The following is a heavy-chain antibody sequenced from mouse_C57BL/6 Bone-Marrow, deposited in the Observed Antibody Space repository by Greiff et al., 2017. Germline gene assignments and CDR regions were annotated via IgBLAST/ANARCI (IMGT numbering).Heavy chain of an antibody. D-gene: IGHD2-4*01. CDR1: GFNIKDDY. J-gene: IGHJ4*01. CDR2: IDPENGDT. Sequence: EVQLQQSGAELVRPGASVKLSCTASGFNIKDDYMHWVKQRPEQGLEWIGWIDPENGDTEYASKFQGKATITADTSSNTAYLQLSSLTSEDTAVYYCTSYYFIYYDYEGGASYARDYWGQGSAVTVSS. V-gene: IGHV14-4*01. CDR3: TSYYFIYYDYEGGASYARDY.